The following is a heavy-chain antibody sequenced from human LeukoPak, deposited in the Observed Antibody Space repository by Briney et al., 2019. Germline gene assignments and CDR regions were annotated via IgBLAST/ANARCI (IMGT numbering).Heavy chain of an antibody. J-gene: IGHJ3*02. Sequence: PGGSLRLSCAASGFTFSSYAMHWVRQAPGKGLEWVAVISYDVNNQYYADSVKGRFTISRDNSKNTLYLQMNSLRAEDTAVYYCTKDSDYANAFDIWGQGTMVTVSS. CDR2: ISYDVNNQ. CDR1: GFTFSSYA. D-gene: IGHD5-12*01. CDR3: TKDSDYANAFDI. V-gene: IGHV3-30*18.